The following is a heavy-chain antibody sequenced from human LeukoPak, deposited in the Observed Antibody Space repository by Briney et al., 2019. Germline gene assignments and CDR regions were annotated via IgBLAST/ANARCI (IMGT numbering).Heavy chain of an antibody. CDR3: AKVLYGDYYFDY. V-gene: IGHV3-30*02. Sequence: PGGSLRLSCAGSGLTFSSYGMHWVRQAPGKGLEWVAFIRYDGSNKYYADSVKGRFTISRDNSKNTLYLQMNSLRAEDTAVYYRAKVLYGDYYFDYWGQGTLVTVSS. J-gene: IGHJ4*02. D-gene: IGHD4-17*01. CDR2: IRYDGSNK. CDR1: GLTFSSYG.